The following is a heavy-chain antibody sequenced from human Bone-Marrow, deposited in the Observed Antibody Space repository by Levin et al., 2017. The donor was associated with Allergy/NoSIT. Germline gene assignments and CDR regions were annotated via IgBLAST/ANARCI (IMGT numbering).Heavy chain of an antibody. Sequence: GESLRISCAASGFTISTNYMSWVRQVPGKGLEWVSIIHSGGRKNYADSVKGRFTISRDNYNNTLYLQMNSLRGEDTAIYYCARDDVVATNHWGQGTLVIVSS. V-gene: IGHV3-66*01. CDR1: GFTISTNY. CDR3: ARDDVVATNH. CDR2: IHSGGRK. J-gene: IGHJ4*02. D-gene: IGHD5-12*01.